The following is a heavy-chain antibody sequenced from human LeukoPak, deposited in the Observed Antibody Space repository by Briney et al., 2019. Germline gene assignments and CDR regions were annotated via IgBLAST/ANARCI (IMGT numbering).Heavy chain of an antibody. CDR3: ASSTSFPRGDYFDY. J-gene: IGHJ4*02. CDR1: GGSFSGYY. CDR2: INHSGST. V-gene: IGHV4-34*01. D-gene: IGHD2-2*01. Sequence: SETLSLTCAVYGGSFSGYYWSWIRQPPGKGLEWIGEINHSGSTNYNPSLKSRVTISVDTSKNQFSLKLSSVTAADTAVYYCASSTSFPRGDYFDYWGQGTLVAVSS.